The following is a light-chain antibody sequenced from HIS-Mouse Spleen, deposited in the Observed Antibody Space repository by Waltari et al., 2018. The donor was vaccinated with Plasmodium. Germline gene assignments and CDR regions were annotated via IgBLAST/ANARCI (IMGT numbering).Light chain of an antibody. V-gene: IGLV3-9*01. J-gene: IGLJ3*02. CDR1: NIGGKN. Sequence: SYELTQPLSVSVALGQTARITCGGNNIGGKNVHWYQQKPGQAPVLVIYRDSNRPSGIPERFSGSNSGNPATLTISRAQAGDEADYYCQVWDSSTVFGGGTKLTVL. CDR3: QVWDSSTV. CDR2: RDS.